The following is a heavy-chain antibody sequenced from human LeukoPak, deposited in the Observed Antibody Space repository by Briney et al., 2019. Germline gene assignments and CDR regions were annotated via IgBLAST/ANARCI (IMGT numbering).Heavy chain of an antibody. D-gene: IGHD3-16*01. Sequence: GGSLRLSCAASGFTFSSYEMNWVRQAPGKGLEWVSYISSSGSTIYYADSVKGRFTISRDNSKSTLYLQMNSLRAEDTAMYYCAKDDDWGRFNHWGQGTLVTVSS. V-gene: IGHV3-48*03. CDR1: GFTFSSYE. CDR2: ISSSGSTI. J-gene: IGHJ1*01. CDR3: AKDDDWGRFNH.